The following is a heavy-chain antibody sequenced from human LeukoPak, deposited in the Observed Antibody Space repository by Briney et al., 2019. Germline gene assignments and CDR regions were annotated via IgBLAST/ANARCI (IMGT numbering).Heavy chain of an antibody. CDR1: GGTFSSYA. J-gene: IGHJ4*02. Sequence: GASVKVSCKASGGTFSSYAISWVRQAPGQGLEWMGWINPNSGGTNYAQKFQGWVTMTRDTSISTAYMELSRLRSDDTAVYYCARGVQIAVAGESIDYWGQGTLVTVSS. CDR2: INPNSGGT. CDR3: ARGVQIAVAGESIDY. V-gene: IGHV1-2*04. D-gene: IGHD6-19*01.